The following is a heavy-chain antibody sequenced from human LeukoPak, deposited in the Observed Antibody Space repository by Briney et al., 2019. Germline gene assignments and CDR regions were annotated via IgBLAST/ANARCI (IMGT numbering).Heavy chain of an antibody. J-gene: IGHJ4*02. CDR1: GFTFSIYA. CDR3: AKGGELEAYYFDY. Sequence: GGSLRLSCAASGFTFSIYAMSWVRQAPGKGLEWVSAISGSGGRTYYADSVKGRFTISRDNSKNTLYLQMNSLRAEDTAVYYCAKGGELEAYYFDYWGQGTLVAVSS. D-gene: IGHD1-26*01. CDR2: ISGSGGRT. V-gene: IGHV3-23*01.